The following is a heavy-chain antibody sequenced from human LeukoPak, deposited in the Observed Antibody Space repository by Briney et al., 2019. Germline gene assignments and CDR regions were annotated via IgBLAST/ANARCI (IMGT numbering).Heavy chain of an antibody. CDR3: AKDEAIAAAADYFDY. J-gene: IGHJ4*02. Sequence: GGSLRLSCAASGFTFSSYAMSWVRQAPGKGLEWVSAISGSGGSTYYADSVKGRFTISRDNSKDTLYLQMNSLRAEDTAVYYCAKDEAIAAAADYFDYWGQGTLVTVSS. CDR2: ISGSGGST. D-gene: IGHD6-13*01. CDR1: GFTFSSYA. V-gene: IGHV3-23*01.